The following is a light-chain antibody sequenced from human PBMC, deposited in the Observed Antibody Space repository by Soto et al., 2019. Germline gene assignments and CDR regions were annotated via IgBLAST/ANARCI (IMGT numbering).Light chain of an antibody. CDR2: DVS. Sequence: QSALTQPASLSGSPGQSITISCTGTSTDIGFYNYVSWYQQHPGKAPKLMIFDVSYRPSGISDSFSGSKSGNTASLTISGLQPEDEADYYCSSYGASSTLFGGGTKVTVL. V-gene: IGLV2-14*03. CDR3: SSYGASSTL. CDR1: STDIGFYNY. J-gene: IGLJ2*01.